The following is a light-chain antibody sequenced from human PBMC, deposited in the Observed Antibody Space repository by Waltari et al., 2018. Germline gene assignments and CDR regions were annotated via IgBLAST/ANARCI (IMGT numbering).Light chain of an antibody. V-gene: IGLV2-23*01. CDR3: CSYTAGSTWV. J-gene: IGLJ3*02. Sequence: QSALTQPASVSGSPGQSITISCTGTSSDVGGYNLVSGYQKHPGKAPKLMIYEGSKRPSGVSKRFSGSKSGNTSSLTISGLQAEDEADYYCCSYTAGSTWVFGGGTKLTVL. CDR2: EGS. CDR1: SSDVGGYNL.